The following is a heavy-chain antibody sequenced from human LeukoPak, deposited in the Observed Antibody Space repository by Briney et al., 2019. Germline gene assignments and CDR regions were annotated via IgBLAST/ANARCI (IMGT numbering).Heavy chain of an antibody. Sequence: SETLSLTCSVSGGSINSYYWSWIRQPPGKGLEWIGYIYYSGSTHYNPSLQSRVTISLDTSKNQFSLKLSSVTAADTAVYYCARRGNWGQGTLVTVSS. J-gene: IGHJ4*02. CDR1: GGSINSYY. CDR3: ARRGN. V-gene: IGHV4-59*08. CDR2: IYYSGST.